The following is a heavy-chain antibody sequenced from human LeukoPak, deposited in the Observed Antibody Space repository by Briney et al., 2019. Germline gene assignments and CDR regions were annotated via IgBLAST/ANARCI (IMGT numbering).Heavy chain of an antibody. D-gene: IGHD2-2*01. Sequence: PSQTLSLTCTVSGGSISSGGYYWSWIRQHPGKGLEWIGYIYYSGSTYYNPSLESRVTISVDTSKNQFSLKLSSVTAADTAVYYCARAIPLDIVVVPGSWFDPWGQGTLVTVSS. J-gene: IGHJ5*02. CDR1: GGSISSGGYY. V-gene: IGHV4-31*03. CDR2: IYYSGST. CDR3: ARAIPLDIVVVPGSWFDP.